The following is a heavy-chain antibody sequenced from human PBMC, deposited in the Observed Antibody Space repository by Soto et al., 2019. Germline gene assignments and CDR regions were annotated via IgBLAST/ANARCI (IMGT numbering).Heavy chain of an antibody. CDR2: ISYDGSNK. Sequence: QVQLVESGGGVVQPGRSLRLSCAASGFPFTTYGMHWVREGPAKGLEWVAVISYDGSNKYYAHSVKGRFTISRDNSKNMLYLQMNSLRPEDTALYYCVGGQYYFDYRGQGTLVTVSS. J-gene: IGHJ4*02. V-gene: IGHV3-30*03. CDR1: GFPFTTYG. D-gene: IGHD3-10*01. CDR3: VGGQYYFDY.